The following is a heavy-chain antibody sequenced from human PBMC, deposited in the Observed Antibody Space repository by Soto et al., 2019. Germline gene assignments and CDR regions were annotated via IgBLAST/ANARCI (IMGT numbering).Heavy chain of an antibody. D-gene: IGHD2-8*02. V-gene: IGHV3-11*04. CDR3: ARDYCPGGVCYTIFDY. CDR2: ISGNGGST. CDR1: GFTFSDYY. Sequence: GGSLRLSCAASGFTFSDYYMSWIRQAPGKGLEWVSYISGNGGSTHYANSVKGRFTISRDNSKSTLYLQMGSLRAEDMAVYYCARDYCPGGVCYTIFDYWGQGTLVTVSS. J-gene: IGHJ4*02.